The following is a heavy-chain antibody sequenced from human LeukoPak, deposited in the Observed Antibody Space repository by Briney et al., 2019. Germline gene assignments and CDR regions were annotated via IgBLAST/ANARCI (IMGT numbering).Heavy chain of an antibody. Sequence: PSETLSLTCTVSGGSISSSSYYWGWIRQPPGKGLEWIGSIYYSGSTYYNPSLKSRVTISVDTSKNQFSLKLRSVNAADTAVYYCARGGSSSWYGPIDYWGQGTLVTVSS. CDR2: IYYSGST. D-gene: IGHD6-13*01. J-gene: IGHJ4*02. CDR1: GGSISSSSYY. V-gene: IGHV4-39*07. CDR3: ARGGSSSWYGPIDY.